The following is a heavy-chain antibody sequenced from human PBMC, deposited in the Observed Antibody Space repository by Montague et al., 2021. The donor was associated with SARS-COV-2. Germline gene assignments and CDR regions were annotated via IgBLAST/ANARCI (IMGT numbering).Heavy chain of an antibody. CDR2: IIPIFGTA. D-gene: IGHD3-3*01. V-gene: IGHV1-69*13. CDR1: GGTFSSYA. CDR3: ANSRFLEWLPYYYYMDV. Sequence: SVKVCCKASGGTFSSYAISWARQAPGQGLEWMGGIIPIFGTANYAQKFQGRVTITADESTSTAYMELSSLRSEDTAVYYCANSRFLEWLPYYYYMDVWGKGTTVTVSS. J-gene: IGHJ6*03.